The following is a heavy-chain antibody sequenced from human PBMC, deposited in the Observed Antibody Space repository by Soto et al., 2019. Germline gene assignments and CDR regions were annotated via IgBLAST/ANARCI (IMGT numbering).Heavy chain of an antibody. CDR2: ISAYNGNT. V-gene: IGHV1-18*01. D-gene: IGHD3-9*01. CDR3: ARRHYDILTGYYPPDY. J-gene: IGHJ4*02. Sequence: QVQLVESGAEVKKPGASVKVSCKASGYTFTSYGISWVRQAPGQGLEWMGWISAYNGNTNYAQKLQGRVTMTTDTSTSTAYMELRSLRSDDTAVYYCARRHYDILTGYYPPDYWGQGTLVTVSS. CDR1: GYTFTSYG.